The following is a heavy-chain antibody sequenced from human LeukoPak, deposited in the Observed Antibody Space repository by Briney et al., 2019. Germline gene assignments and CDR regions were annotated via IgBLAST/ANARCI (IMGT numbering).Heavy chain of an antibody. Sequence: SETLSLTCSVSGGSFSDYYCNWIRQSPGKGLEWIGYIYPSGSTDYNPSLKSRVTMSTDTSKNQISLKLTSVTAADTAVYFCARQATLLAGRLEAGGFDIWGRGTMVTVSS. CDR1: GGSFSDYY. CDR3: ARQATLLAGRLEAGGFDI. D-gene: IGHD3-3*01. J-gene: IGHJ3*02. CDR2: IYPSGST. V-gene: IGHV4-59*08.